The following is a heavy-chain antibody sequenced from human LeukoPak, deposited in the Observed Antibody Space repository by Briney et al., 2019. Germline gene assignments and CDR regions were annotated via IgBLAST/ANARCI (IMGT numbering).Heavy chain of an antibody. V-gene: IGHV3-23*01. Sequence: GGSLRLSCAASGFTFSSYAMSWVRQAPGKRLEWVSAISGSGGSTYYADSVKGRFTISRDNSKNTLYLQMNSLRAEDTAVYYCAKDLWDCSSTSCYIYYYGMDVWGQGTTVTVSS. CDR3: AKDLWDCSSTSCYIYYYGMDV. J-gene: IGHJ6*02. CDR2: ISGSGGST. D-gene: IGHD2-2*02. CDR1: GFTFSSYA.